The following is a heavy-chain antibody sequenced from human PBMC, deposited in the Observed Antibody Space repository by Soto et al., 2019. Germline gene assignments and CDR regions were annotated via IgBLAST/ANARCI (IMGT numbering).Heavy chain of an antibody. CDR2: IYWNDDK. V-gene: IGHV2-5*01. D-gene: IGHD3-22*01. Sequence: GSGPTLVNPTQTLTLTCTFSGFSLSTSGVGVGWIRQPPGKALEWLALIYWNDDKRYRPSLTSRLTIAKDTSKDQVVLTMTNVDPVDTATYYCAHSPFYDSSGYPVSWGQGTLVTVSS. CDR3: AHSPFYDSSGYPVS. J-gene: IGHJ5*02. CDR1: GFSLSTSGVG.